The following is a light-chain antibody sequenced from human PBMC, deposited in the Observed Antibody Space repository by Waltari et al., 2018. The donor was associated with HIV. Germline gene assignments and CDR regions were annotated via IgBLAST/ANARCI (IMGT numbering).Light chain of an antibody. V-gene: IGLV2-14*01. J-gene: IGLJ3*02. CDR2: NTN. CDR1: GSDIAVYNY. Sequence: QSALTQPASVSGSPGQSITISCIGSGSDIAVYNYIYWYQHPPDGAPRLVVFNTNSRPSGSPFRFAGSKSGNTASLTISGLQAEDEGIYYCSSYASGGSLLFGGGTKVTVL. CDR3: SSYASGGSLL.